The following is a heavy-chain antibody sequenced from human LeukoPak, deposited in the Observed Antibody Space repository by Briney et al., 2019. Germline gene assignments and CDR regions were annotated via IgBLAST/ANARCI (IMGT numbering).Heavy chain of an antibody. CDR2: ISTYSGNT. CDR1: GYSFAGYG. CDR3: ARVRYSDTLTGYYGDGYFDY. V-gene: IGHV1-18*01. J-gene: IGHJ4*02. D-gene: IGHD3-9*01. Sequence: ASVKVSCKASGYSFAGYGISWVRQAPGQGLEWIGWISTYSGNTNYAHKLQGRITVTTETSTSTAYMELRSLRSDDTAVYYCARVRYSDTLTGYYGDGYFDYWGQGTLVTVSS.